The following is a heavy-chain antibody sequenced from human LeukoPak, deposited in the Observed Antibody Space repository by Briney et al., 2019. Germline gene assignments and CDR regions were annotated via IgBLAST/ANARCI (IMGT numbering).Heavy chain of an antibody. CDR3: ARRLYDSGVLFVDS. CDR2: INPKRGGT. CDR1: GYTFTDYY. Sequence: ASVRVSCKTYGYTFTDYYMHWLRQAPGQGPEWLGWINPKRGGTNNAQEFQDRLTMTRDTSTTTAHMDLTSLTSDDTAMYYCARRLYDSGVLFVDSWGHGDLVTVSS. J-gene: IGHJ4*03. D-gene: IGHD4-17*01. V-gene: IGHV1-2*02.